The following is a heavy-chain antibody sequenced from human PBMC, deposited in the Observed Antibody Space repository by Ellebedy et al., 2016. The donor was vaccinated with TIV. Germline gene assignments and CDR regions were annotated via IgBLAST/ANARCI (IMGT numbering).Heavy chain of an antibody. D-gene: IGHD2-2*01. CDR1: GYDFSSYW. Sequence: GESLKISCKGSGYDFSSYWIDWVRQVPGKGLEGVGIIYPDDSDTIHSPSFQGQVTISDDKSINTAYLQWSSRKASDSAMYFCARRITAATMDVWGQGTAVTVSS. V-gene: IGHV5-51*01. CDR3: ARRITAATMDV. J-gene: IGHJ6*02. CDR2: IYPDDSDT.